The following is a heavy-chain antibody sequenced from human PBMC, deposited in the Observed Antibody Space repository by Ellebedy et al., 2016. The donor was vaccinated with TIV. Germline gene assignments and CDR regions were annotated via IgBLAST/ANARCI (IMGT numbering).Heavy chain of an antibody. V-gene: IGHV1-18*04. J-gene: IGHJ4*02. CDR1: GYPFTSYG. Sequence: AASVKVSCKTSGYPFTSYGISWVRQAPGQGLEWMGWISVYNGNTKYAQKFQDRGVMSTDTSTSAAFMQLGSLRSDDTAVYYGARDQLGGLAGLDHWGQGTLVTVSS. CDR3: ARDQLGGLAGLDH. CDR2: ISVYNGNT. D-gene: IGHD3-16*01.